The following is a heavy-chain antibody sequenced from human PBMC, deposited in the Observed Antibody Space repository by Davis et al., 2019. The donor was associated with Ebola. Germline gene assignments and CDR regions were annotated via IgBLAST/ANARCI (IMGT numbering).Heavy chain of an antibody. V-gene: IGHV4-39*07. J-gene: IGHJ5*02. CDR1: GGSIGSTTYY. D-gene: IGHD6-13*01. CDR3: ARRGTSSWYAGWFDP. CDR2: IHYGGST. Sequence: SETLSLTCTVSGGSIGSTTYYWGWIRQPPGKGLEWIGSIHYGGSTNYNPSLKSRVTISVDTSKNQFSLKLSSVTAADTAMYYCARRGTSSWYAGWFDPWGQGTLVTVSS.